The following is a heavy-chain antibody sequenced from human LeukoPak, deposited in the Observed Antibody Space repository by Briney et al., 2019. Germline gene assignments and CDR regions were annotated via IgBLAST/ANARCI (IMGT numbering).Heavy chain of an antibody. V-gene: IGHV1-46*01. CDR2: INPSGGST. D-gene: IGHD6-19*01. CDR1: GYTFTSYY. J-gene: IGHJ6*02. CDR3: ASASGEQWLDYYYYGMDV. Sequence: ASVKVSCKTSGYTFTSYYMHWVRQAPGQGLEWMGIINPSGGSTSYTQKFQGRVTITRDTSASTAYMELSSLRSEDTAVYYCASASGEQWLDYYYYGMDVWGQGTTVTVSS.